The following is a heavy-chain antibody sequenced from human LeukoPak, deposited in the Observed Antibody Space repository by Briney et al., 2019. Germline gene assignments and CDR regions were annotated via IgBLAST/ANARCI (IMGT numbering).Heavy chain of an antibody. CDR2: IHYGGST. D-gene: IGHD6-19*01. CDR1: GGFISSSSYY. Sequence: PSQTLPLTCTVSGGFISSSSYYWGWIRQPPGKGLEWIGSIHYGGSTYYNPSLNSRVTIFVDTSKNQFSLKLSSVTAADTALYYCARIFPGSSDWTPFDYWGQGTLVTVSS. CDR3: ARIFPGSSDWTPFDY. V-gene: IGHV4-39*01. J-gene: IGHJ4*02.